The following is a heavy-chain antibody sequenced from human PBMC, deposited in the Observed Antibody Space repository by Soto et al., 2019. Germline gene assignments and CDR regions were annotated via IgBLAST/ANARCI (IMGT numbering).Heavy chain of an antibody. CDR2: ISAYNGNT. CDR1: GYTFTSYG. D-gene: IGHD3-22*01. V-gene: IGHV1-18*01. CDR3: ARPFATYYYDSSGYYPPDY. Sequence: VASVKVSCKASGYTFTSYGISWVRQAPGQGLEWMGWISAYNGNTNYAQKLQGRVTMTTDTSTSTAYMELRSLRSDDTAVYYCARPFATYYYDSSGYYPPDYWGQGTLVTVSS. J-gene: IGHJ4*02.